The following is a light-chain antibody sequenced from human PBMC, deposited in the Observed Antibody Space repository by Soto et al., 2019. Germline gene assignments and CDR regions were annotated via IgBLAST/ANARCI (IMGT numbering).Light chain of an antibody. V-gene: IGKV3-20*01. CDR1: QSVISSY. CDR3: QQYGSSPSWT. J-gene: IGKJ1*01. CDR2: GAS. Sequence: EIVLTQSPGTLSLSPGERATLSCRASQSVISSYLAWYQQKPGQAPRLLIYGASSRATVIPDRFSGSGSGKDFTLTISRLEPEDFAVYYCQQYGSSPSWTFGQGTKVEIK.